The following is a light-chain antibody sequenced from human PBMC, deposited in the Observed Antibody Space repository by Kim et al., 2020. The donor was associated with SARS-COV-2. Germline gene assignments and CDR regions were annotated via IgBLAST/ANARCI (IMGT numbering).Light chain of an antibody. CDR1: QIVSSNY. V-gene: IGKV3-20*01. J-gene: IGKJ1*01. CDR3: QEYDDSPPWT. Sequence: PGYGATLSCRASQIVSSNYLAWYQQKPGQAPRLIIYGASSRATGIPDRFSGSGSGTDFTLTISRLEPEDFAVYYCQEYDDSPPWTFGQGTKVDIK. CDR2: GAS.